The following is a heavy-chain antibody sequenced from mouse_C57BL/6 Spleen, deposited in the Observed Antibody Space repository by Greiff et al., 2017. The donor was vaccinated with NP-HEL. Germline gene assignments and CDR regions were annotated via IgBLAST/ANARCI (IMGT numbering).Heavy chain of an antibody. Sequence: QVQLQQSGAELVMPGASVKLSCKASGYTFTSYWMHWVKQRPGQGLEWIGEIDPSDSYTNYNQKFKCKSTLTVDKSSSPAYMQLSSLTSEDSAVYYCARWTPYYYAMDYWGKGTSVTVSS. CDR2: IDPSDSYT. CDR3: ARWTPYYYAMDY. CDR1: GYTFTSYW. V-gene: IGHV1-69*01. J-gene: IGHJ4*01.